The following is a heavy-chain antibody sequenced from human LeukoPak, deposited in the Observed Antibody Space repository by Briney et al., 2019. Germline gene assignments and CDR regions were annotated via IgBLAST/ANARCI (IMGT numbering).Heavy chain of an antibody. J-gene: IGHJ4*02. Sequence: ASVKVSCKASGYTFTSYAMHWVRQAPGQRLEWMGWMNAGNGNTKYSQKFQGRVTMTEDTSTDTAYMELSSLRSEDTAVYYCATDGYWGQGTLVTVSS. V-gene: IGHV1-3*01. CDR2: MNAGNGNT. CDR3: ATDGY. CDR1: GYTFTSYA.